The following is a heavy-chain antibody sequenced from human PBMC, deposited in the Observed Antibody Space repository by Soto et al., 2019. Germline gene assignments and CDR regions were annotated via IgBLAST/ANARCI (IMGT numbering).Heavy chain of an antibody. Sequence: PGESLKISCKGSGYSFTSYWISWVRQVPGKGLEWMGRIDPSDSYTNYSPSFQGHVTISADKSISTAYLQWSSLKASDTAMYYCARSYDFWSGYYSPWGQGTLVTVSS. CDR3: ARSYDFWSGYYSP. CDR1: GYSFTSYW. CDR2: IDPSDSYT. V-gene: IGHV5-10-1*01. D-gene: IGHD3-3*01. J-gene: IGHJ5*02.